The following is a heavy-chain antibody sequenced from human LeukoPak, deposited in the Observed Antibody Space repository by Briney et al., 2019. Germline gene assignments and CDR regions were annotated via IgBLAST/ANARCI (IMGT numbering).Heavy chain of an antibody. D-gene: IGHD6-19*01. V-gene: IGHV4-39*01. CDR1: GASISSSDYY. CDR2: LYSGGLT. Sequence: SETLSLTCTVSGASISSSDYYWGWIRQPPGKGLEWIGSLYSGGLTYYNPSLKSRVTISVDTSKNQFSLKVTTVTAADTAVYSCASGGYSSGWYGSFDIWGQWTVVTVSS. CDR3: ASGGYSSGWYGSFDI. J-gene: IGHJ3*02.